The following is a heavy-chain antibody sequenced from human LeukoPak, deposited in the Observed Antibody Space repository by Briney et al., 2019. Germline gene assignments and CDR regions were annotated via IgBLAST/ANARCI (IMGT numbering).Heavy chain of an antibody. CDR1: GFTFSDDY. CDR3: ARGARRYGDFDS. J-gene: IGHJ5*01. V-gene: IGHV3-11*01. CDR2: IAKSGRTF. D-gene: IGHD4-17*01. Sequence: GGSLRLSCAASGFTFSDDYMSWIRQAPGKGLEWVSYIAKSGRTFYYADSVKGRFTISRDNTKKSLYLQMNNLRAEDTAIYYCARGARRYGDFDSWGQGTLVTVSS.